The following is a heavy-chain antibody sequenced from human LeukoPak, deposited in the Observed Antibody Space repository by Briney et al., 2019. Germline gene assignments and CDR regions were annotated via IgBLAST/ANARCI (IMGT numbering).Heavy chain of an antibody. Sequence: SETLSLTCTVSGGSISSGSYYWSWIRQPAGKGLEWIGRIYTSGSTNYNPSLKSRVTISVDTSKNQFSLKLSSVTAADTAVYYCAKYFAATGESHLDHWGQGSLVTVSS. CDR1: GGSISSGSYY. V-gene: IGHV4-61*02. J-gene: IGHJ4*02. D-gene: IGHD2-8*02. CDR3: AKYFAATGESHLDH. CDR2: IYTSGST.